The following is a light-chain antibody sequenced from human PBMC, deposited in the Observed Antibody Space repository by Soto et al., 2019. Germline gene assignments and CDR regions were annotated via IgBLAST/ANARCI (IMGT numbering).Light chain of an antibody. CDR2: GAS. CDR1: QSVSNS. CDR3: QQRSNWPIT. J-gene: IGKJ5*01. Sequence: EIVLTQSPATLSVSPRERATLSCRASQSVSNSFAGYQQKPRQTPSLLIFGASTTATGIPARFSGSGSGTAFTLTIRSRQPDDFAAYYCQQRSNWPITFGQGTRLEIK. V-gene: IGKV3-15*01.